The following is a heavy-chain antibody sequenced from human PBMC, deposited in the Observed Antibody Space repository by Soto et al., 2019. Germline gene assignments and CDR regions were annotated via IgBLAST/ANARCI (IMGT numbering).Heavy chain of an antibody. CDR1: GGSFSGYY. CDR3: ARVELEGWFDP. J-gene: IGHJ5*02. CDR2: INHSGST. Sequence: SETLSLTCAVYGGSFSGYYWSWIRQPPGKGLEWIGEINHSGSTNYNPSLKSRVTISVDTSKNQFSLKLSSVTAADTAVYYCARVELEGWFDPWGQGTLVTVSS. D-gene: IGHD1-7*01. V-gene: IGHV4-34*01.